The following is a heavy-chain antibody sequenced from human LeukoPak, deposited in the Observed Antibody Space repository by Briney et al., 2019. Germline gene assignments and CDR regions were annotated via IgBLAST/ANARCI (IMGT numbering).Heavy chain of an antibody. D-gene: IGHD3-10*01. V-gene: IGHV1-46*01. CDR3: ARTRMVRGVPFDY. Sequence: ASVKVSCKASGYTFTDYYIHWVRQAPGQGLEWMGIINPSGGGTTYALKFQGRVTMTRDTSTSTVYVGLSSLRSEDSAIYYCARTRMVRGVPFDYWGQGTLVTVSS. CDR2: INPSGGGT. CDR1: GYTFTDYY. J-gene: IGHJ4*02.